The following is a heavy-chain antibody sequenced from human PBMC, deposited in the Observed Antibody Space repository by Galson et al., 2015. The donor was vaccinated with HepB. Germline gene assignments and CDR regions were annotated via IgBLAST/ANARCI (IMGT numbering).Heavy chain of an antibody. V-gene: IGHV1-8*01. J-gene: IGHJ6*03. CDR1: GYTFTSYD. Sequence: SVKVSCKASGYTFTSYDINWVRQAPGQGLEWMGWMNPNSGNTGYAQKFQGRVTMTRNTSISTAYMELSSLRTEDTAVYYCARDFGAEGRSGSYSYYYYYYFCMDVWGKGTTVTVSS. CDR3: ARDFGAEGRSGSYSYYYYYYFCMDV. D-gene: IGHD3-10*01. CDR2: MNPNSGNT.